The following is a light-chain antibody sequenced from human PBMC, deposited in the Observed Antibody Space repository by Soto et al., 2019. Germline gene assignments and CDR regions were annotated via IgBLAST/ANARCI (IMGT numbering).Light chain of an antibody. Sequence: QSVLTQPPSASGTPGQGVTISCSGSSSNIGSNYVYWYQQLPGTAPKLLIYVNNQLPSGVPDSFSGSKSGTSASVAMSVLRSEDEADYYCAAWDDSLSGVVFGGGTKLTVL. J-gene: IGLJ2*01. CDR1: SSNIGSNY. V-gene: IGLV1-47*02. CDR2: VNN. CDR3: AAWDDSLSGVV.